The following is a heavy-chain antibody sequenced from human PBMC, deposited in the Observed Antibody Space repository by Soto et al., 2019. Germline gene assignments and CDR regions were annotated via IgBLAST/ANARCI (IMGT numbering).Heavy chain of an antibody. J-gene: IGHJ6*02. V-gene: IGHV3-23*01. CDR3: AKDLVRIYYGTVYYGLDV. Sequence: EVQLLESGGGLVQPERSLRLSCAPSGFTFSSYAMTWVRQAPGKGLEWVSGISGSGAGTFYADSVKGRFIISRDNSKNTLYLQMNSLRSEHTAVYYCAKDLVRIYYGTVYYGLDVWGQGTTVTVSS. CDR2: ISGSGAGT. D-gene: IGHD1-26*01. CDR1: GFTFSSYA.